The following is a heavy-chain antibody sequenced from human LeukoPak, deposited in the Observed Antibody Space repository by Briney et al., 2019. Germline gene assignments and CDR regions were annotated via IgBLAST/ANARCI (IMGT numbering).Heavy chain of an antibody. CDR3: ARGPTTVTTSDY. CDR2: INHSGST. D-gene: IGHD4-11*01. V-gene: IGHV4-34*01. Sequence: SETLSLTCAVYGGSFSGYYWSWIRQPPGKGLEWIGEINHSGSTNYNPSLKSRVTISVDTSKNQFSLKLSSVTAADTAVYYCARGPTTVTTSDYWGQGTLVTVSS. CDR1: GGSFSGYY. J-gene: IGHJ4*02.